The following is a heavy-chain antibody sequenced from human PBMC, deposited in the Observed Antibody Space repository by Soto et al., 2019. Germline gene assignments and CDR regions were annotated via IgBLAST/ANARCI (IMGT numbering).Heavy chain of an antibody. CDR2: IIPIFGTA. CDR3: ASENSGSCWLGVCYYYGMDV. V-gene: IGHV1-69*06. D-gene: IGHD1-26*01. J-gene: IGHJ6*02. Sequence: QVQLVQSGAEVKNPGSSVKVSCKASGGTFSSYAISWVRQAPGQGLEWMGGIIPIFGTANYAQKFQGRLTITADKDTSPAYMELSSLSSEDTAVYYCASENSGSCWLGVCYYYGMDVCGQGATVTVSS. CDR1: GGTFSSYA.